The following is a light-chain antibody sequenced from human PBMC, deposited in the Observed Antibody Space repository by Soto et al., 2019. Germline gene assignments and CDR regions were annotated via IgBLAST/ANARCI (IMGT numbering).Light chain of an antibody. Sequence: QSALTQPPSASGAPGQRVTISCSGSSSNIGSRTVNWYQQLPGTAPKLLISNNNQRPSGVPDRFSGSKSGTSASLAISGLQSEDEADYYCAAWDDGLNAYVFGIGPHVTVL. CDR1: SSNIGSRT. CDR2: NNN. V-gene: IGLV1-44*01. J-gene: IGLJ1*01. CDR3: AAWDDGLNAYV.